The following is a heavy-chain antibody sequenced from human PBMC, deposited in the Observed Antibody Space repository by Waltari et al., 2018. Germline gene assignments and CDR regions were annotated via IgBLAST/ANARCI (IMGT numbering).Heavy chain of an antibody. D-gene: IGHD3-22*01. CDR3: ARVRYYDSSGPFDY. CDR2: IYSGGST. CDR1: GFTVSSNY. Sequence: EVQLVESGGGLIQPGGSLRLSCAASGFTVSSNYMSWVRQAPGKGLEWVSVIYSGGSTYYADSVKGRFTISRDNSKNTLYLQMNSLRAEDTAVYYCARVRYYDSSGPFDYWGQGTLVTVSS. V-gene: IGHV3-53*01. J-gene: IGHJ4*02.